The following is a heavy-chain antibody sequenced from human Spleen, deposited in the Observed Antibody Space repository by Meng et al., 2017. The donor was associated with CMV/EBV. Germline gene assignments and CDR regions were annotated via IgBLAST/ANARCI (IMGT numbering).Heavy chain of an antibody. CDR1: GYTFTGNY. CDR3: ARPVTTSFFDP. Sequence: ASVKVSCKASGYTFTGNYIHWVRQAPGQGLEWMGWINPNSGGTNYAQKFQDRVTMTRDTSISTAYMELSRLRSDDTAVYYCARPVTTSFFDPWGQGTLVTVSS. V-gene: IGHV1-2*02. J-gene: IGHJ5*02. D-gene: IGHD4-11*01. CDR2: INPNSGGT.